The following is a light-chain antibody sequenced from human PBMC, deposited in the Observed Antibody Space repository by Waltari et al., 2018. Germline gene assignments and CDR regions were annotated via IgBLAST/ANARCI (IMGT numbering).Light chain of an antibody. J-gene: IGLJ3*02. CDR3: AAWDDSLSGPGV. V-gene: IGLV1-47*01. CDR2: RNN. Sequence: QSVLTQPPSASGTPGQRVTISCSGRSSNIGSNYVYWYQQLPGTAPKPLIYRNNQRPSGVPDRFSGSKSGTSASLAISGLRSEDEADYYCAAWDDSLSGPGVFGGGTKLTVL. CDR1: SSNIGSNY.